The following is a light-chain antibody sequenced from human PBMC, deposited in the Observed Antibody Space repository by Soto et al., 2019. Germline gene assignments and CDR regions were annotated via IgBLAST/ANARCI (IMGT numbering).Light chain of an antibody. Sequence: DIQMTQSPSSLSASVGDRVTITCRASQSISRYLNWYQQKPGKAPKLLIYAASSLQSGVPSRFSGSGSGTEFTLPISSLQPEDFATYYCQQSYSTLPYTFGQGTKLEIK. V-gene: IGKV1-39*01. CDR3: QQSYSTLPYT. J-gene: IGKJ2*01. CDR2: AAS. CDR1: QSISRY.